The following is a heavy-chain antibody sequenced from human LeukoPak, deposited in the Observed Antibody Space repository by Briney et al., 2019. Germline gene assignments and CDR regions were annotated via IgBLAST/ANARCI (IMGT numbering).Heavy chain of an antibody. V-gene: IGHV4-30-4*08. CDR3: ARHPGDIVVVPDA. CDR1: GGSISSGDYY. Sequence: SQTLSLTCTVSGGSISSGDYYWSWIRQPPGKGLEWIGYIYYSGSTYYNPSLKSRVTISVDTSKNQFSLKLSSVTAADTAVYYCARHPGDIVVVPDAWGQGTLVTVSS. J-gene: IGHJ4*02. CDR2: IYYSGST. D-gene: IGHD2-2*01.